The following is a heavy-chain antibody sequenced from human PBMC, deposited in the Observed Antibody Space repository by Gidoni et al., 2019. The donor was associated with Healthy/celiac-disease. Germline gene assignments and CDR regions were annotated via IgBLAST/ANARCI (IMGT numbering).Heavy chain of an antibody. CDR3: ANYQSIAARRGAFDI. CDR2: ISGSGGSR. V-gene: IGHV3-23*01. J-gene: IGHJ3*02. D-gene: IGHD6-6*01. Sequence: EVHLLESGGGLLQPGWSLRLSCAASGLTFSSYAMSWVRQAPGKGLEWGTAISGSGGSRYYADAVKGRCTISREKSKNTRYQQMNSLRAEETAEYYGANYQSIAARRGAFDIWGQGTMVTVSS. CDR1: GLTFSSYA.